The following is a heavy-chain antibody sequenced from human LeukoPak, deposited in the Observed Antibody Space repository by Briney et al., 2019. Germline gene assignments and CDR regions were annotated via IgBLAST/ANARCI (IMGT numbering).Heavy chain of an antibody. CDR1: GGSISSYY. D-gene: IGHD2-15*01. CDR3: ARDEGRYCSGGSCYSHDAFDI. CDR2: IYYSGST. Sequence: SETLSLTCTVSGGSISSYYWSWIRQPPGKGLEWIGYIYYSGSTNYNPSLKSRVTISVDTSKNQFSLKLSSVTAADTAVYYCARDEGRYCSGGSCYSHDAFDIWGQGTMVTVPS. V-gene: IGHV4-59*01. J-gene: IGHJ3*02.